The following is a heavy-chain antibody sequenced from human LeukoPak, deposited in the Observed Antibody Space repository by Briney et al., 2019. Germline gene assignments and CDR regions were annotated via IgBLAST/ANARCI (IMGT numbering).Heavy chain of an antibody. CDR2: ISSSSSTI. D-gene: IGHD2-15*01. V-gene: IGHV3-48*01. CDR3: ARGLYCSGGSCYGRFDY. J-gene: IGHJ4*02. Sequence: GGSLRLSCAASGFTFSNYNMNWVRQAPGKGLEWVSYISSSSSTIYYADSVKGRFTISRDNAKNSLYLQMNSLRAEDTAVYYGARGLYCSGGSCYGRFDYWGQGTLVTVSS. CDR1: GFTFSNYN.